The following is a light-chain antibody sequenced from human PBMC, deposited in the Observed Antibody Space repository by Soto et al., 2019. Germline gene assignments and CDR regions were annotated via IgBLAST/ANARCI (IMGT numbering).Light chain of an antibody. CDR3: TSYTRSSTRV. Sequence: QSALTQPASVSGSPGQSITNSCTGTSSEVGGYNYVSWYQQHPGKAPKLMIYEVSNRPSGVSNRFSGSKSGNTASLTISGLQAEDEADYYCTSYTRSSTRVFGGGTKLTVL. CDR2: EVS. V-gene: IGLV2-14*01. J-gene: IGLJ3*02. CDR1: SSEVGGYNY.